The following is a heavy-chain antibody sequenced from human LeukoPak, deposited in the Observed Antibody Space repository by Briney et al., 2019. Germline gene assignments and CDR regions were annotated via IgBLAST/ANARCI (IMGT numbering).Heavy chain of an antibody. Sequence: GGTLRLSCAASGFTFSSYEMNWVRQAPGKGLEWVSYISSSGSTIYYADSVKGRFTISRDNAKNSLYLQMNSLRAEDTAVYYCARELDYCSSTSCYAGDFDYWGQGTLVTVSS. D-gene: IGHD2-2*01. CDR3: ARELDYCSSTSCYAGDFDY. V-gene: IGHV3-48*03. CDR2: ISSSGSTI. J-gene: IGHJ4*02. CDR1: GFTFSSYE.